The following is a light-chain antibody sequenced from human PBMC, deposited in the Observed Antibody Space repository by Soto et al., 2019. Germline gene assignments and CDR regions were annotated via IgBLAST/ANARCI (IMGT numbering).Light chain of an antibody. V-gene: IGKV3-11*01. CDR1: QSVRSY. CDR2: DAS. J-gene: IGKJ5*01. CDR3: QQRANWPAT. Sequence: EIVLAQSPATLSLSPGERVTLTCRASQSVRSYLAWYQQKPGQAPRLLIYDASNRATGIPARFSGSGSGTDFTLTISSLEPEDFAVYYCQQRANWPATFGQGTRPEIK.